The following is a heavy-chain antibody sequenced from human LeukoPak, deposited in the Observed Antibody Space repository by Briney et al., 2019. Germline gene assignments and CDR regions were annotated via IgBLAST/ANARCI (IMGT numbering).Heavy chain of an antibody. D-gene: IGHD1-1*01. CDR1: GESLSKYY. V-gene: IGHV4-34*01. J-gene: IGHJ4*02. CDR2: INHRGST. Sequence: PSETLSLTCAVYGESLSKYYWTWIRQSPGKGLEWIGEINHRGSTNLNPSLKSRVTLSVDTSKHQFSLKLTSVTAADAAVYYCASSVRSTHYTVQGTLVTVSS. CDR3: ASSVRSTHY.